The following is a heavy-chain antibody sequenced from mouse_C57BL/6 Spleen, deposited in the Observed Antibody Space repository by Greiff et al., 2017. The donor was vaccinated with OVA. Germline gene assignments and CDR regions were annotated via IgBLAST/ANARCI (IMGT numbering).Heavy chain of an antibody. CDR2: INPYNGGT. CDR3: ARGGRDGNYGDYFDY. D-gene: IGHD2-1*01. J-gene: IGHJ2*01. Sequence: EVQLQQSGPVLVKPGASVKMSCKASGYTFTDYYMNWVKQSHGKSLEWIGVINPYNGGTSYNQKFKGKATLTVDKSSSTAYMELNSLTSEDSAVYYCARGGRDGNYGDYFDYWGQGTTLTVSS. CDR1: GYTFTDYY. V-gene: IGHV1-19*01.